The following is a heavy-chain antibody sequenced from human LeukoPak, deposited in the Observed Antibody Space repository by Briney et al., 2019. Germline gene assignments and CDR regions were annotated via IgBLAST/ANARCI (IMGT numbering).Heavy chain of an antibody. CDR3: AKDLGGAGTYYRSAFDI. D-gene: IGHD3-10*01. CDR2: ISGSGSST. V-gene: IGHV3-23*01. Sequence: GGSLRLSCAASGFTFSSYAMTWVRQAPGKGLEWVSTISGSGSSTYYADSVKGQFIISRDNSKNTLYLQMDSLRGNDTAVYYCAKDLGGAGTYYRSAFDIWGQGAMVTVSS. J-gene: IGHJ3*02. CDR1: GFTFSSYA.